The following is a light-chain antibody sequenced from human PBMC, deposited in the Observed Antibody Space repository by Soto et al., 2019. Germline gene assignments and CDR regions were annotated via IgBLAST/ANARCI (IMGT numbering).Light chain of an antibody. Sequence: EIVLTQSPGTLSLSPGDGATLSCRASQSVSFSYLAWYQQKPGQAPRLLIYGASSRATGIPDRFSGSEYGTDFTLTISRLEPEDFAVYYCQQYGSSPLTFGGGTQVEI. CDR3: QQYGSSPLT. CDR1: QSVSFSY. CDR2: GAS. J-gene: IGKJ4*01. V-gene: IGKV3-20*01.